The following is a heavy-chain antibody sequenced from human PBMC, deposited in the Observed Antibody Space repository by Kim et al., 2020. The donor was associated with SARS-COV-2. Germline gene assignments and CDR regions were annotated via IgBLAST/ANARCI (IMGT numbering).Heavy chain of an antibody. D-gene: IGHD5-12*01. J-gene: IGHJ4*02. CDR3: ARLDGYNYHFDY. CDR1: GGSISGYY. V-gene: IGHV4-59*08. CDR2: ISYSGST. Sequence: SETLSLTCSVSGGSISGYYWSWIRQPPGKGLEWIGYISYSGSTDYNPSLKSRVTISVDTSKNQFSLKLTSVTAADTAVYYCARLDGYNYHFDYWGQGTLVTVSS.